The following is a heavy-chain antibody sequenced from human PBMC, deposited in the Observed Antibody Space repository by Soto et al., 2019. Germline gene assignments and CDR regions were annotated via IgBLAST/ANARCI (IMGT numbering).Heavy chain of an antibody. V-gene: IGHV1-69*06. D-gene: IGHD4-4*01. CDR3: AREGPTVTDHDAFDI. J-gene: IGHJ3*02. CDR1: GGTFSSYA. Sequence: SVKVSCKASGGTFSSYAISWVRQAPGQGLEWMGGIIPIFGTANYAQKFQGRVTITADKSTSTAYMELSSLRSEDTAVYYCAREGPTVTDHDAFDIWGQGTMVTVSS. CDR2: IIPIFGTA.